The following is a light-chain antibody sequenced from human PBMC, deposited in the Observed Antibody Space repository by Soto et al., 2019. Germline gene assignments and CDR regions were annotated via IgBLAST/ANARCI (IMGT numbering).Light chain of an antibody. J-gene: IGKJ1*01. CDR1: QSISSW. CDR2: AAS. Sequence: DIHMTHSPSTLASSVVGRVAITCRAIQSISSWLAWYQQKPGKAPKLLIYAASSLQSGVPSRFSGSGSGTDFTLTISSLQPEDFATYYCQQSYSTPWTFGQGTKVDIK. V-gene: IGKV1-39*01. CDR3: QQSYSTPWT.